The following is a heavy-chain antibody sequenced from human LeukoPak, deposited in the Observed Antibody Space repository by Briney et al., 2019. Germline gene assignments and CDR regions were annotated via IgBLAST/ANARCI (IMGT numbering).Heavy chain of an antibody. CDR3: AKDIKRWLQFAGFDS. CDR2: MSWNSGSI. Sequence: GRSLRLSCAASGFTFDDYAMHWVRHAPGKGLEWVSGMSWNSGSIGYADSVKGRFTISRDNAKNSLYLQMNSLRAEDMALYYCAKDIKRWLQFAGFDSWGQGTLVTVSS. D-gene: IGHD5-24*01. V-gene: IGHV3-9*03. J-gene: IGHJ4*02. CDR1: GFTFDDYA.